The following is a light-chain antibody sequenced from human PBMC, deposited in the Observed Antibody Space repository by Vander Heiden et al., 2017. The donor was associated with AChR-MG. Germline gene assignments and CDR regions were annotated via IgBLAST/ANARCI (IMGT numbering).Light chain of an antibody. V-gene: IGLV2-23*01. Sequence: QSALTQPASVSGSPGQSITISCTGTSSDVGSYNLVSWYQQHPGKAPKLMIYEGSKRPSGVSNRFSGSKSGNAASLTICGLQAEDEADYYCCSYAGSSTSWVFGGGTKLTVL. CDR1: SSDVGSYNL. CDR3: CSYAGSSTSWV. CDR2: EGS. J-gene: IGLJ3*02.